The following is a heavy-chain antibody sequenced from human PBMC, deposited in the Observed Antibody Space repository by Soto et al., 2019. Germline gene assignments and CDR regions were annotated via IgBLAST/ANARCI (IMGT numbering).Heavy chain of an antibody. D-gene: IGHD6-19*01. CDR1: GGTFSSYT. Sequence: ASVKVSCKASGGTFSSYTISWVRQAPGQGLEWMGRIIPILGIAIYAQKFQGRVTMTEDTSTDTAYMELSSLRSEDTAVYYCATDPNRIAVTGPSSWGQGTLVTVSS. J-gene: IGHJ5*02. CDR3: ATDPNRIAVTGPSS. CDR2: IIPILGIA. V-gene: IGHV1-69*04.